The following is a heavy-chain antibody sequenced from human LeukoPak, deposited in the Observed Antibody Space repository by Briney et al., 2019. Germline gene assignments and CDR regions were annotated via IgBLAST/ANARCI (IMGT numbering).Heavy chain of an antibody. Sequence: GGSLRLSCAASGFTFSSYAMSWVRQAPGKGLEWVSAISGSGGSTYYADSVKGRFTISRDNSKNTLYQQMNSLRAEDTAVYYCAKEGSGWYLPGWFDPWGQGTLVTVSS. CDR2: ISGSGGST. CDR1: GFTFSSYA. D-gene: IGHD6-19*01. CDR3: AKEGSGWYLPGWFDP. J-gene: IGHJ5*02. V-gene: IGHV3-23*01.